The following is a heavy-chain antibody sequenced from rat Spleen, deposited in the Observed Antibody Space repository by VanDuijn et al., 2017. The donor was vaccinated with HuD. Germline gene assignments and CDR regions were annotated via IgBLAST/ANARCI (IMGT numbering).Heavy chain of an antibody. CDR3: TTGGLGGRNWFAY. J-gene: IGHJ3*01. Sequence: VQLKESGPGLVQPSQTLSLTCTVSGLSMTANSLGWIRQAPGKGLEWVASITPDGSGTYYPDTVKGRFVISKDNAKNTGYLQMNNLRSEDTAMYYCTTGGLGGRNWFAYWGQGTLVTVSS. CDR1: GLSMTANS. V-gene: IGHV5S47*01. CDR2: ITPDGSGT. D-gene: IGHD5-1*01.